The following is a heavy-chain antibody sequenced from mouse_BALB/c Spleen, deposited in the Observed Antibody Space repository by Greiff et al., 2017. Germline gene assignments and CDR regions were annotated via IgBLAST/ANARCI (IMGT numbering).Heavy chain of an antibody. J-gene: IGHJ2*01. CDR1: GFTFSSYG. CDR2: ISSGGSYT. Sequence: EVMLVESGGDLVKPGGSLKLSCAASGFTFSSYGMSWVRQTPDKRLEWVATISSGGSYTYYPDSVKGRCTISRDNAKNTLYLQMSSLKSEDTAMYYCARHGGTLYYFDYWGQGTTLTVSS. CDR3: ARHGGTLYYFDY. V-gene: IGHV5-6*01. D-gene: IGHD3-3*01.